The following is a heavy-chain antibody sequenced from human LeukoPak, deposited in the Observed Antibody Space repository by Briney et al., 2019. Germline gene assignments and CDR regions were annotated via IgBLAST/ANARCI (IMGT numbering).Heavy chain of an antibody. CDR3: TRDLGSSAWYLYFDL. J-gene: IGHJ2*01. Sequence: GGSLRLSCAASGFTIGSYWMYWVRQAPGKGLVWVSRINNDGSYTTYADSVKGRFTISRDNAKNTLYLQMNSLRAEDTAVYYCTRDLGSSAWYLYFDLWGRGTLITVSS. CDR2: INNDGSYT. CDR1: GFTIGSYW. D-gene: IGHD6-19*01. V-gene: IGHV3-74*03.